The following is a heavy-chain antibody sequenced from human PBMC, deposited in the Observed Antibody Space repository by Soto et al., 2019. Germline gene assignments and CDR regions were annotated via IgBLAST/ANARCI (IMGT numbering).Heavy chain of an antibody. CDR2: IYYSGST. V-gene: IGHV4-59*01. D-gene: IGHD5-12*01. Sequence: ETLSFTCTVCGGSISIYYWSWIRQPPGKGLEWIGYIYYSGSTNYNPSLKSRVTISVDTSKNQFSLKLSSVTAADTAVYYCARAYGGYADYWGQGALVTVSS. CDR1: GGSISIYY. CDR3: ARAYGGYADY. J-gene: IGHJ4*02.